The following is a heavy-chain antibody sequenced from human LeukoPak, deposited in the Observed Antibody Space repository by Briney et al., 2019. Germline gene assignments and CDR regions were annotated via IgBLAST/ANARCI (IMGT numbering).Heavy chain of an antibody. CDR1: GVSISSYY. Sequence: SETLSLTCNVSGVSISSYYWSWIRQPPGKGLEWVGYIYYSGSTNYNPSLKSRVTMSVDTSKNQFSLKLSSVTAADTAVYYCARGEYYSFWSGYYTEYFDCWGQGTLVTVSS. V-gene: IGHV4-59*01. D-gene: IGHD3-3*01. CDR2: IYYSGST. J-gene: IGHJ4*02. CDR3: ARGEYYSFWSGYYTEYFDC.